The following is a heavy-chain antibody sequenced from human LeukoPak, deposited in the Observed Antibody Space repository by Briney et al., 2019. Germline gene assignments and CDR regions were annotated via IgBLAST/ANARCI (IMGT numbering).Heavy chain of an antibody. Sequence: GASVKVSCKASGYTFTSYGISWVRQAPGQGLEWMGWISAYNGNTNYAQKLQGRVTMTTDTSTSTAYMELRSLRSDDTAVYYCARDRVAVAGTDWFDPRGQGTLVTVSS. J-gene: IGHJ5*02. D-gene: IGHD6-19*01. CDR3: ARDRVAVAGTDWFDP. CDR2: ISAYNGNT. CDR1: GYTFTSYG. V-gene: IGHV1-18*01.